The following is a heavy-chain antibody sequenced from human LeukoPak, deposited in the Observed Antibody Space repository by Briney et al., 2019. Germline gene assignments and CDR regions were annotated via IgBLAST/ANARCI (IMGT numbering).Heavy chain of an antibody. CDR1: GGSISSSNW. CDR3: ARFPRYYYDSSGTNGYFDY. J-gene: IGHJ4*02. D-gene: IGHD3-22*01. V-gene: IGHV4-4*02. Sequence: SGTLSLTCAVSGGSISSSNWWSWVRQPPGKGLEWIGEIYHSGSTNYNPSLKSRVTISVDKSKNQFSLKLSSVTAADTAVYYCARFPRYYYDSSGTNGYFDYWGQGTLVTVSS. CDR2: IYHSGST.